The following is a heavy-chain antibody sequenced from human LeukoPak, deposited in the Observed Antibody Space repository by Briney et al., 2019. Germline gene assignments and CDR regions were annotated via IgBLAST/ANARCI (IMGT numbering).Heavy chain of an antibody. V-gene: IGHV4-31*03. CDR2: IYCSGST. CDR3: ARAAYCSGGSCLDY. Sequence: SQTLSLTCTVSGGSISSGGYYWSWIRQHPGKGLEWIGYIYCSGSTYYNPSLKSRVTISVDTSKNQFSLKLSSVTAADTAVYYCARAAYCSGGSCLDYWGQGTLVTVSS. J-gene: IGHJ4*02. CDR1: GGSISSGGYY. D-gene: IGHD2-15*01.